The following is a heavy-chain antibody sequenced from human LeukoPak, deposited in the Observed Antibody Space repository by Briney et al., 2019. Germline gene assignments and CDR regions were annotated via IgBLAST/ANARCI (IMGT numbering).Heavy chain of an antibody. D-gene: IGHD6-19*01. CDR1: GGSISNYY. V-gene: IGHV4-59*08. J-gene: IGHJ3*02. CDR3: ARGMQWLVHAFDI. Sequence: NPSETLSLTCTVSGGSISNYYWSWIRQPPGKGLEWIGHIFYSGNTHYNPSLRGRATISLDTSKNQFSLKLLSVTAADTAVYYCARGMQWLVHAFDIWGQGTMVTVSS. CDR2: IFYSGNT.